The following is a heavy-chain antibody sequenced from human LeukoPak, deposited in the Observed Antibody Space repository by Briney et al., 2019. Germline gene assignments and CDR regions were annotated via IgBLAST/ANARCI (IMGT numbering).Heavy chain of an antibody. CDR1: GYSFTTYG. CDR2: ISAYNGNT. J-gene: IGHJ5*02. CDR3: ARDMIAARPNWFDP. V-gene: IGHV1-18*01. Sequence: GASVKVSCKASGYSFTTYGISWVRQAPGQGLEWMGWISAYNGNTNYAQKLHGRVTMTTDTSTSTAYMELRSLRYDDTAVYYCARDMIAARPNWFDPWGQGTLVTVSS. D-gene: IGHD6-6*01.